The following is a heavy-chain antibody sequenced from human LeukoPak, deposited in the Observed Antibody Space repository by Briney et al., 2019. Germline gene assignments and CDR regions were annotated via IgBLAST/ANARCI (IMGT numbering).Heavy chain of an antibody. D-gene: IGHD6-13*01. V-gene: IGHV4-61*02. Sequence: SQTLSLTCTVSGGSITSGSYYWTWIRQPAGKGLEWIGRIYTSGSTNYNPSLKSRLTISVDTSKNQFSLKLSSVTAADTAVYYCARFSVSSSWDFDYWGQGTLVTVSS. CDR2: IYTSGST. CDR1: GGSITSGSYY. J-gene: IGHJ4*02. CDR3: ARFSVSSSWDFDY.